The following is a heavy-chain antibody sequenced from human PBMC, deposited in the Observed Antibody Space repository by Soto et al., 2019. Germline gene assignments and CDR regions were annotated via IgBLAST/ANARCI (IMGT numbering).Heavy chain of an antibody. Sequence: QVQLVQSGAEVKKPGASMKVSCKASGYTFTGDWLHWVRQAPGQGLEWMGWINPNSGGTNYAQKFQGRVTMTRDTSISTAYMELSSLRSDDTAVYYRARDPIGGGAPYYLDYWGQGTLVTVSS. CDR1: GYTFTGDW. CDR2: INPNSGGT. D-gene: IGHD3-16*01. V-gene: IGHV1-2*02. CDR3: ARDPIGGGAPYYLDY. J-gene: IGHJ4*02.